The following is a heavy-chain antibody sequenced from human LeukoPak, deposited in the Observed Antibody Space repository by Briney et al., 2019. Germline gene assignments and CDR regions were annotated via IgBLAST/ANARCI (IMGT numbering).Heavy chain of an antibody. CDR1: GFTFSSYG. CDR3: AKDLRYDGSGYPTHYYYYYGMDV. J-gene: IGHJ6*02. V-gene: IGHV3-30*18. Sequence: GGSLRLSCAASGFTFSSYGMHWVRQAPGKGLEWVPVISYDRSNKYYADSVKGRFTISRDNSKNTLYLQMNSLRAEDTAVYYCAKDLRYDGSGYPTHYYYYYGMDVWGQGTTVTVSS. CDR2: ISYDRSNK. D-gene: IGHD3-22*01.